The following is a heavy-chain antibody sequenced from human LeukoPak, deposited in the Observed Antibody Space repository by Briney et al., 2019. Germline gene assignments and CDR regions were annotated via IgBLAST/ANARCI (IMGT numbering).Heavy chain of an antibody. CDR3: AGVWQLVLVDDAFDI. Sequence: GGSLRLSCAASGFTFSSYWMHWVRQAPGKGLVWVSRINTDGSSTNYADSVKGRFTISRDNAKNTLYLQMNSLRAEDTAVYYCAGVWQLVLVDDAFDIWGQGTMVTVSS. CDR1: GFTFSSYW. CDR2: INTDGSST. J-gene: IGHJ3*02. V-gene: IGHV3-74*01. D-gene: IGHD6-6*01.